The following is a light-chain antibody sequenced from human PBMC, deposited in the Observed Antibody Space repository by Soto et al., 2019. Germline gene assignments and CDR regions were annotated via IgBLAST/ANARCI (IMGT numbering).Light chain of an antibody. CDR2: AGS. CDR1: SSDVGSYNV. J-gene: IGLJ1*01. CDR3: CSYASSITSYV. Sequence: SVLAQPASVSGSPGQSITISCTGTSSDVGSYNVVSWYQRHPGKAPKLIIYAGSQRPSGVSNRFSGSKSGNTASLTISGLQAEDEADYYCCSYASSITSYVFGTGTKVTVL. V-gene: IGLV2-23*01.